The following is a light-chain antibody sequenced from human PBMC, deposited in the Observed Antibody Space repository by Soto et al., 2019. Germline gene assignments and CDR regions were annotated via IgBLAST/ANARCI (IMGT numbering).Light chain of an antibody. CDR2: EVS. J-gene: IGLJ2*01. CDR3: SSYAGSSNFARV. CDR1: SSDVGGYNY. Sequence: QSALTQPPSASGSPGQSVTISCTGTSSDVGGYNYVSWYQQHPGKAPKLMIYEVSKRPSGVPDRFSGSKSGNTASLTVSGLQAEDEADYYCSSYAGSSNFARVFGGGTKLTVL. V-gene: IGLV2-8*01.